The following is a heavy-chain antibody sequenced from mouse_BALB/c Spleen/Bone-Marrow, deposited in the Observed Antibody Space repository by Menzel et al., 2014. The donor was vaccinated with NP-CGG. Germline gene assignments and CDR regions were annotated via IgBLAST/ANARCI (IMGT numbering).Heavy chain of an antibody. J-gene: IGHJ4*01. CDR1: GFSLSSYG. CDR3: ARTYSYGMDY. D-gene: IGHD1-1*01. Sequence: VHLVESGPGLVAPSQSLSITCTVSGFSLSSYGVHWVRQPPGKGLEWLGVIWAGGGTNYNSALMSRLSISKDNSKTQALLKINSLQTDDTAMYYCARTYSYGMDYWGQGTSVTVSS. V-gene: IGHV2-9*02. CDR2: IWAGGGT.